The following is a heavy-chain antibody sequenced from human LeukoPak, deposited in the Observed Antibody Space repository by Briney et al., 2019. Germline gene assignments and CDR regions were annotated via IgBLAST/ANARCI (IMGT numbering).Heavy chain of an antibody. V-gene: IGHV3-74*01. CDR1: GFTFSSYW. D-gene: IGHD6-25*01. J-gene: IGHJ4*02. CDR2: INTDGRST. Sequence: GGSLRPSCAASGFTFSSYWMHWVRQAPGKGLVWVSRINTDGRSTSYVDSVKGRFTISRDNAKNTLYLQMNSLRAEDTAVYYCARLAVDSSDFWGQGTLVTVSS. CDR3: ARLAVDSSDF.